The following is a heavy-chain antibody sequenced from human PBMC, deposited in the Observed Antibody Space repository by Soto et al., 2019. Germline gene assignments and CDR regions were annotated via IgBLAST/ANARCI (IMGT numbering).Heavy chain of an antibody. CDR3: AKGRSYYYYYGVDV. CDR1: VFTFSSCA. Sequence: GGSLRLSCAASVFTFSSCAMGWVRQAPGKGLEWVSDIIDSGGSTYYADSMKGRFTISRDNSKSTLYLQMNSLRAEDTALYYCAKGRSYYYYYGVDVWGQGTTVTVSS. CDR2: IIDSGGST. V-gene: IGHV3-23*01. J-gene: IGHJ6*02.